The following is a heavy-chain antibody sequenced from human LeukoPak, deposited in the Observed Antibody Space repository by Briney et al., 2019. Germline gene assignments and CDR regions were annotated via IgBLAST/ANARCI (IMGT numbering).Heavy chain of an antibody. CDR3: AKDHGRYSSGQGDY. J-gene: IGHJ4*02. Sequence: GRSLRLSCAASGFTFSSYAMHWVRQAPGKGLEWVAVISYDGSNKYYADSVKGRFTISRDNSKNTLYLQMNSLRAEDTAVYYCAKDHGRYSSGQGDYWGQGTLVTVSS. D-gene: IGHD6-19*01. V-gene: IGHV3-30-3*01. CDR1: GFTFSSYA. CDR2: ISYDGSNK.